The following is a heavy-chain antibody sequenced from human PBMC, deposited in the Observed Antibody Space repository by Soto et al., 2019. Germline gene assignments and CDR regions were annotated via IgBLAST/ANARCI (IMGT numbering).Heavy chain of an antibody. J-gene: IGHJ5*02. CDR3: VKDPYCSSTSCHNWFDP. V-gene: IGHV3-64D*06. D-gene: IGHD2-2*01. Sequence: PGGSLRLSCSASGFTFSSYAMHWVRQAPGKGLEYVSAISSNGGSTYYADSVKGRFTISRDNSKNTLYLQMSSLRAEDTAFFYCVKDPYCSSTSCHNWFDPWGKGTLVTVSS. CDR1: GFTFSSYA. CDR2: ISSNGGST.